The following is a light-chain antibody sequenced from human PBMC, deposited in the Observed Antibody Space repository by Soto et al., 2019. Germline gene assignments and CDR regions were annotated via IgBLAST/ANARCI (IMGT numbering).Light chain of an antibody. Sequence: EIVLAQFPSTLFLSPGARDTLSCRASQSGSSSYLAWYQQKPGQAPRLLIYGASSRATGIPDRFSGSGSGTDFTLTISRLEPEDFAVYYCQQYGSSPKTFGQGTKV. CDR2: GAS. V-gene: IGKV3-20*01. CDR1: QSGSSSY. J-gene: IGKJ1*01. CDR3: QQYGSSPKT.